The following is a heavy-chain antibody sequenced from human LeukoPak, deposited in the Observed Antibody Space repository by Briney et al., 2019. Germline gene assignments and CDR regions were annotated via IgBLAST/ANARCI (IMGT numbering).Heavy chain of an antibody. CDR2: ISSSSSTI. Sequence: PGGSLRLSCAASGFTFSSYSMNWVRQAPGKGLEWVSYISSSSSTIYYADSVKGRFTISRDNAKNSLYLQMNSLRAEDTAVYYCARVVAAAGTGDDYWGQGTLVTVSS. CDR1: GFTFSSYS. V-gene: IGHV3-48*04. J-gene: IGHJ4*02. D-gene: IGHD6-13*01. CDR3: ARVVAAAGTGDDY.